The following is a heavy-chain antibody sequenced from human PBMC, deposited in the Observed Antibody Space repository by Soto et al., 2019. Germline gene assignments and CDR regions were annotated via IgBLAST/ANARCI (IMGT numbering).Heavy chain of an antibody. J-gene: IGHJ4*02. CDR2: IFWNDDE. D-gene: IGHD5-18*01. Sequence: QITLKESGPALVKPTQTLTLTCTFSGFSLTTYGVGVGWIRQPPGKALEWLAIIFWNDDERYSPSLKSRLTITKDTSKNQVVFTMTNMDPVDTATYLCVHTGYSYDPFAYWGRGTLVTVSS. CDR3: VHTGYSYDPFAY. V-gene: IGHV2-5*01. CDR1: GFSLTTYGVG.